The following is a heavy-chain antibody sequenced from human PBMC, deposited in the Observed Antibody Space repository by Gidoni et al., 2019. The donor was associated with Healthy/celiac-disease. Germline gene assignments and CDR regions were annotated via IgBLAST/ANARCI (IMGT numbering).Heavy chain of an antibody. V-gene: IGHV1-69*01. CDR3: ARAFSAYCGGDCYGYFQH. J-gene: IGHJ1*01. CDR1: GGTFRSYA. CDR2: IIPIFGTA. D-gene: IGHD2-21*01. Sequence: QVQLVQSGAEVKKPGSSVKVSCKASGGTFRSYAISWVRQAPGQGLEWMGGIIPIFGTANYAQKFQGRVTITADESTSTAYMELSSLRSEDTAVYYCARAFSAYCGGDCYGYFQHWGQGTLVTVSS.